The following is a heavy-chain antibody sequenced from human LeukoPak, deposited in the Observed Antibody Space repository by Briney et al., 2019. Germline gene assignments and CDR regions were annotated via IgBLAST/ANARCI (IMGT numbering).Heavy chain of an antibody. V-gene: IGHV1-24*01. D-gene: IGHD3-16*01. CDR2: FDPEDGET. CDR3: ARDKLGDYGMDV. Sequence: ASVKVSCKVSGYTLTELSMHWVRQAPGKGLEWMGGFDPEDGETIYAQKFQGRVTMTRDTSTSTVYMELSSLRSEDTAVYYCARDKLGDYGMDVWGQGTTVTVSS. CDR1: GYTLTELS. J-gene: IGHJ6*02.